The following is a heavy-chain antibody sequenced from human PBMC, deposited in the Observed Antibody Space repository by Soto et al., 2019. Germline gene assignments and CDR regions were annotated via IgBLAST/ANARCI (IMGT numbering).Heavy chain of an antibody. D-gene: IGHD3-3*01. Sequence: GGSLRLSCAASGFTFDDYAMHWVRQAPGKGLEWVSGISWNSGSIGYVDSVKGRFTISRDNAKNSLYLQMNSLRAEDTALYYCAKDLGAYYDFWYFDYWGQGTLVTVSS. J-gene: IGHJ4*02. V-gene: IGHV3-9*01. CDR1: GFTFDDYA. CDR3: AKDLGAYYDFWYFDY. CDR2: ISWNSGSI.